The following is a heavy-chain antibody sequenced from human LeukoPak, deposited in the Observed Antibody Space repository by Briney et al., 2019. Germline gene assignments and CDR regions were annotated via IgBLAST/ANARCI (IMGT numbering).Heavy chain of an antibody. CDR2: MNPNSGNT. Sequence: AASVKVSCKASGYTFTSYDINWVRQATGQGLEWMGWMNPNSGNTGYAQKLQGRVTMTTDTSTSTAYMELRSLRSDDTAVYYCARDRGRSVVVPAAEFDPWGQGTLVTVSS. CDR1: GYTFTSYD. CDR3: ARDRGRSVVVPAAEFDP. J-gene: IGHJ5*02. V-gene: IGHV1-8*01. D-gene: IGHD2-2*01.